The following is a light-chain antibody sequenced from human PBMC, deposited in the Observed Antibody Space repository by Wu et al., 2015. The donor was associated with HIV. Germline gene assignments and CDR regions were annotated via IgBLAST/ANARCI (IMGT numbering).Light chain of an antibody. CDR1: QSISSTY. V-gene: IGKV3-20*01. CDR2: DAS. J-gene: IGKJ3*01. CDR3: QQYGTSPPT. Sequence: EIVLTQSPGTLSLSPGERTTLSCRASQSISSTYLAWYQQKPGQAPRLLMYDASKRATGIPARFSGSGSGTDFTLTISSLEPEDFAVYYCQQYGTSPPTFGP.